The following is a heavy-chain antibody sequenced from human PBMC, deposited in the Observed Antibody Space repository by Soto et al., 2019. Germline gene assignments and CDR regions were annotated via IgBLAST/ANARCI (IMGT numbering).Heavy chain of an antibody. V-gene: IGHV3-9*01. CDR3: AKDIRALRYSAELDY. D-gene: IGHD3-9*01. Sequence: EVQLVESGGGLVQPGRSLRLSCAASGFTFDGYAMHWVRQAPGKGLEWVSGISWNSGSICYADSVKGRFTISRDNAKNSLYLQMNSLRAEDTALYYCAKDIRALRYSAELDYWGQGTLVTVSS. CDR2: ISWNSGSI. J-gene: IGHJ4*02. CDR1: GFTFDGYA.